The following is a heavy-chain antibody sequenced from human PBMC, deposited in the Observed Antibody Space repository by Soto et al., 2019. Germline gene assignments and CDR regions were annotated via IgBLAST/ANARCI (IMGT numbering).Heavy chain of an antibody. Sequence: GWYLRLSCAASGFIFRSFWTRWVRQAPGKGLEWVANINHGGSDKYYVDSVEGPFTISRDNAKNSLFLEMNSLRVEDTAVYFGARYFDWGHDHCGQGTLVTVSS. CDR2: INHGGSDK. V-gene: IGHV3-7*01. CDR1: GFIFRSFW. CDR3: ARYFDWGHDH. J-gene: IGHJ4*02. D-gene: IGHD3-9*01.